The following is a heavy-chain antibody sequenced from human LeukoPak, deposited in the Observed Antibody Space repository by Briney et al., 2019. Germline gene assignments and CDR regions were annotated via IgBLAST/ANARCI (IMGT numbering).Heavy chain of an antibody. CDR1: GGSFRGYY. D-gene: IGHD3-22*01. CDR3: ARGLLTGAHYYDSSGLFDY. J-gene: IGHJ4*02. V-gene: IGHV4-34*01. Sequence: SETLSLTCAVYGGSFRGYYWSWIRQPPATGLEFIGEINHSGSTNYNPSLKSRVTISVDTSKNQFSLKLSSATAADTAVYYCARGLLTGAHYYDSSGLFDYWGQGTLVTVSS. CDR2: INHSGST.